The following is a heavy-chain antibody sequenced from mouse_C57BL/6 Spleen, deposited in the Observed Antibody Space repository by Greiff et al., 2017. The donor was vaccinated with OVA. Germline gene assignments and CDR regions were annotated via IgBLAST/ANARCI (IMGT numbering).Heavy chain of an antibody. CDR1: GYAFSSSW. J-gene: IGHJ2*01. CDR2: IYPGDGDT. Sequence: VQLQQSGPELVKPGASVKISCKASGYAFSSSWMNWVKQRPGKGLEWIGRIYPGDGDTNYNGKFKGKATLTADKSSSTAYMQLSSLTSEDSAVYFCARRGGNYEDYWGQGTTLTVSS. CDR3: ARRGGNYEDY. V-gene: IGHV1-82*01. D-gene: IGHD2-1*01.